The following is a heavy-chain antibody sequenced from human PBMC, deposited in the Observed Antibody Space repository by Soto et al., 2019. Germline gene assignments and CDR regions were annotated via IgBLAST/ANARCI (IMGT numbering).Heavy chain of an antibody. D-gene: IGHD2-2*01. Sequence: SERLSRTCAVCGSSISSGGYSWSWIRQPPGKVLQWIGYIYQSGRTYYYPALKSRVTISGDTSKNQLSLELTSVTAADTAVYFCARHPGYCSGNGCYGYYTMDVWGQGTTVT. CDR2: IYQSGRT. CDR3: ARHPGYCSGNGCYGYYTMDV. V-gene: IGHV4-30-2*03. CDR1: GSSISSGGYS. J-gene: IGHJ6*02.